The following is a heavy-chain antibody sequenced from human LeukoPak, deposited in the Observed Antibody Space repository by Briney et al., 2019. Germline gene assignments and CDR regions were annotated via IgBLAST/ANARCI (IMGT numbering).Heavy chain of an antibody. CDR1: GFTFSDYY. CDR3: ARGGSVAGAFDI. J-gene: IGHJ3*02. CDR2: ISSSYSTI. V-gene: IGHV3-11*01. D-gene: IGHD6-13*01. Sequence: RGSPRLSCAASGFTFSDYYMSWIRQAPGKGLEWVSYISSSYSTIYYADSVKGRFTISRDNAKNSLFLQMNSLRAEDTAVYYCARGGSVAGAFDIWGQGTMVTVSS.